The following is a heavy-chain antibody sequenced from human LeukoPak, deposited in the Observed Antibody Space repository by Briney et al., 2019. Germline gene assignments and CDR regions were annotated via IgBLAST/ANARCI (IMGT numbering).Heavy chain of an antibody. CDR2: ISHDGSGQ. V-gene: IGHV3-30*03. D-gene: IGHD3-10*01. CDR3: ARGTSLIWFGGWFDP. CDR1: GFTFSSYG. J-gene: IGHJ5*02. Sequence: GGSLRLSCAGSGFTFSSYGIHWVRQAPGKGLEWVAVISHDGSGQYYADSMKGRFTISRDNAKNSLYLQMNSLRAEDTAVYYCARGTSLIWFGGWFDPWGQGTLVTVSS.